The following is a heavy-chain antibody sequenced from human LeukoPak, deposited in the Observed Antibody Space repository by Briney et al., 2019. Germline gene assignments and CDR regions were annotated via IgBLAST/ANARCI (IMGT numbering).Heavy chain of an antibody. CDR2: IYYSGST. CDR1: GGSISSGGYY. Sequence: SETLSLTCTVSGGSISSGGYYWSWIRQHSGRGLEWIGYIYYSGSTYYNPSLKSRVTISVDTSKNQFSLKLSSVTAADTAVYYCARGGDSDYFDYWGQGTLVTVSS. D-gene: IGHD2-21*01. J-gene: IGHJ4*02. V-gene: IGHV4-31*03. CDR3: ARGGDSDYFDY.